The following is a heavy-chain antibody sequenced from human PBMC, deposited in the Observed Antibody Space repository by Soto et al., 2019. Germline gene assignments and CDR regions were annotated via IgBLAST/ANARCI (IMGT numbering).Heavy chain of an antibody. CDR1: GGTFSSYA. Sequence: SVKVSCKASGGTFSSYAISWVRQAPGQGLEWMGGIIPIFGTANYAQKFQGRVTITADESTSTAYMELSSLRSEDTAVYYCARESSRLSVAGLDAFDIWGQGTMVTVSS. V-gene: IGHV1-69*13. CDR3: ARESSRLSVAGLDAFDI. J-gene: IGHJ3*02. D-gene: IGHD6-19*01. CDR2: IIPIFGTA.